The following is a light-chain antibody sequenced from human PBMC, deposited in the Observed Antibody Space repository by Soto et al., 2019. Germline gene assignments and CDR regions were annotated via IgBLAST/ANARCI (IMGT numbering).Light chain of an antibody. CDR2: AIS. CDR1: QTDTTST. J-gene: IGKJ1*01. V-gene: IGKV3-20*01. CDR3: QLYDSSPSTWA. Sequence: EVVLTQSPGTLSLSPGERATLSCRASQTDTTSTVAWYQQKPGQAPRLLIYAISTRATGVPDRFSGSGSGPDFKLTISSLESEDVAVYYCQLYDSSPSTWAFGQGTKVEIE.